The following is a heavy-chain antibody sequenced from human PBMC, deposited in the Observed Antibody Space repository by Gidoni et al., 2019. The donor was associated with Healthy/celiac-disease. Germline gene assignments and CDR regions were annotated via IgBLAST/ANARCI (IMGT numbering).Heavy chain of an antibody. J-gene: IGHJ3*02. D-gene: IGHD3-9*01. CDR2: IYTSGST. Sequence: QVQLQESGPGLVKPSQTLSLTCTVSGGSISSGSYYWSWIRQPAGKGLEWIGRIYTSGSTNYNPSLKSRVTISVDTSKNQFSLKLSSVTAADTAVYYCATGGDILTGYSLDAFDIWGQGTMVTVSS. CDR1: GGSISSGSYY. CDR3: ATGGDILTGYSLDAFDI. V-gene: IGHV4-61*02.